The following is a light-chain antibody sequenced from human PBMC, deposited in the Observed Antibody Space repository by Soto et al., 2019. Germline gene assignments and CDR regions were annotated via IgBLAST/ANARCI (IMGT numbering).Light chain of an antibody. J-gene: IGKJ2*01. V-gene: IGKV3-15*01. CDR1: QTVSRS. CDR2: GAS. CDR3: QQYIDWPPYT. Sequence: EVVVTQSPGTLSVSPGERATLSCRASQTVSRSLAWYQQKPGQAPRLLIYGASTRATGIPGRFSGSGSGTDFTLTISSLQSEDFAVYYCQQYIDWPPYTFGQGTK.